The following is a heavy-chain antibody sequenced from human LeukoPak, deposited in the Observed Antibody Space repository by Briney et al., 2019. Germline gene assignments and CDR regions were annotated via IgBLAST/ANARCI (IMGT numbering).Heavy chain of an antibody. V-gene: IGHV3-21*01. CDR3: AGDETPTNGYDSYDF. J-gene: IGHJ4*02. Sequence: GGSLRLSCAASGFTFSSYSMNWVRQAPGKGLEWVSSISSSSSYIYYADSVKGRFTISRDNAKNSLYLQMNSLRAEDTAVYYCAGDETPTNGYDSYDFWGQGTLVTVST. CDR2: ISSSSSYI. CDR1: GFTFSSYS. D-gene: IGHD5-12*01.